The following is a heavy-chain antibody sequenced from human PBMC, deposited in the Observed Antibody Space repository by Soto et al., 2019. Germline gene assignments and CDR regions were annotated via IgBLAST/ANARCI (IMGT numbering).Heavy chain of an antibody. CDR2: ISGSGGST. V-gene: IGHV3-23*01. J-gene: IGHJ4*02. D-gene: IGHD4-17*01. Sequence: EVQLLESGGGSVQPGGSLRLSCAASGFTFSSYAMSWVRQAPGKGLEWVSGISGSGGSTYYADSVKGRFNISRDNSKNTLYLQMNSLRAEDTAVYYCAKYKLRGLDYWGQGTLVTVSS. CDR3: AKYKLRGLDY. CDR1: GFTFSSYA.